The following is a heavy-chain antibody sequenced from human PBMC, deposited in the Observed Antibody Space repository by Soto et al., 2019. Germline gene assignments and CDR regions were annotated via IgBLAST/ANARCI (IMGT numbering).Heavy chain of an antibody. CDR2: ISGNGIAT. D-gene: IGHD3-10*01. V-gene: IGHV3-23*01. J-gene: IGHJ5*02. Sequence: GGSLRLSCEASVFIFSDHAMSCVRHSPGKWLEWVSAISGNGIATYYADSVKGRFTISRDNSKNTLYLQMNRLRADDTAVYYCARDAINMVRGTTNWFHRWGEGTLVTLSS. CDR1: VFIFSDHA. CDR3: ARDAINMVRGTTNWFHR.